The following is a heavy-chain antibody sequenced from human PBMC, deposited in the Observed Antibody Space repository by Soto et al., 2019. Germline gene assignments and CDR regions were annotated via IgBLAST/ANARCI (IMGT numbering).Heavy chain of an antibody. J-gene: IGHJ5*02. CDR1: GYTFTSYG. CDR2: ISAYNGNT. D-gene: IGHD3-9*01. V-gene: IGHV1-18*01. Sequence: ASVKVSCKASGYTFTSYGISWVRQAPGQGLEWMGWISAYNGNTNYAQKPQGRVTMTTDTSTSTAYMELRSLRSDDTAVYYCARAGYYNILTGYLYNWFDPWGQGTLVTVSS. CDR3: ARAGYYNILTGYLYNWFDP.